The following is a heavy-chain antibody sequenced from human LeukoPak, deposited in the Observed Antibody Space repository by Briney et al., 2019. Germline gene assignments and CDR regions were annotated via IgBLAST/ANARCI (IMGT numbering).Heavy chain of an antibody. J-gene: IGHJ3*02. D-gene: IGHD1-7*01. CDR3: ASPRQPRNWNYDYDAFDI. Sequence: SETLSLTCAVYGGSFSGYYWSWIRQPPGKGLEWIGEINHSGSTNYNPSLKSRVTISVDTSKNQFSLKLSSVTAADTAVYYCASPRQPRNWNYDYDAFDIWGQGTMVTVSS. V-gene: IGHV4-34*01. CDR1: GGSFSGYY. CDR2: INHSGST.